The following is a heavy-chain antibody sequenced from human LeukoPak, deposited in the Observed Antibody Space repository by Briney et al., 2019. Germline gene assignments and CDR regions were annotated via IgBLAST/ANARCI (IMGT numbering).Heavy chain of an antibody. Sequence: SVKVSCKASGTTFRSYAINWVRQAPRQGLEWMGAIFPSFGTVKYVQKFQGRVTMTADESTSTAYMDLNYLRSDDTAVYFCARATSANEYSYGFHFDYWGQGTLVTVSS. D-gene: IGHD5-18*01. CDR2: IFPSFGTV. CDR3: ARATSANEYSYGFHFDY. CDR1: GTTFRSYA. V-gene: IGHV1-69*13. J-gene: IGHJ4*02.